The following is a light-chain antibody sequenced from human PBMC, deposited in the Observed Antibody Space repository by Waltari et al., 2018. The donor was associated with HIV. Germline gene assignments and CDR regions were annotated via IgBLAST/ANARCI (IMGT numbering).Light chain of an antibody. CDR3: QQRSNWPPEFT. J-gene: IGKJ3*01. CDR2: DAS. V-gene: IGKV3-11*01. CDR1: QSVSNH. Sequence: DTVLTQYPATLSLSPGERATLSCRASQSVSNHLAWYQQKPGQAPRLLIDDASNRATGVPASFSGSRSGTDFTLTISSLDPEDFAVYYCQQRSNWPPEFTFGPGTKVDIK.